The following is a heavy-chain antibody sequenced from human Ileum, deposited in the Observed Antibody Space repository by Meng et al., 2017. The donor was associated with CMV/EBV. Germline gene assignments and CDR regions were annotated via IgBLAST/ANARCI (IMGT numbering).Heavy chain of an antibody. Sequence: GESLKISCVTSGFIFGKYWMTWVRQAPGKGLVLVANMNQDGTDMHYVESVKGRFTISRDNAKNSLYLQMTSLRVEDTAVYYCARDQAWFGPWGQGTLVTVSS. CDR2: MNQDGTDM. CDR1: GFIFGKYW. J-gene: IGHJ5*02. CDR3: ARDQAWFGP. V-gene: IGHV3-7*01.